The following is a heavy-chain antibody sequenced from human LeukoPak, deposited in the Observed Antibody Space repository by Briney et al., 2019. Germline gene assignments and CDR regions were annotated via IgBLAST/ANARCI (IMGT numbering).Heavy chain of an antibody. CDR2: ISAYNGNT. J-gene: IGHJ3*02. CDR1: GYSFTSNV. D-gene: IGHD1-20*01. V-gene: IGHV1-18*01. Sequence: GASVKVSCKASGYSFTSNVISWVRQAPGQGLEWMGWISAYNGNTNYAQKLQGRVTMTTDTSTSTAYMELRSLRSDDTAVYYCGRSRELTGSHDVQDHAFDIWGQGTMVTVSS. CDR3: GRSRELTGSHDVQDHAFDI.